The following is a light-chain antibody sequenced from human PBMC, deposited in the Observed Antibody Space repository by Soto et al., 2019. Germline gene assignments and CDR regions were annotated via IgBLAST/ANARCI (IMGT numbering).Light chain of an antibody. CDR1: SSDVGGYTY. CDR2: EVS. CDR3: NSYTSNNTYV. J-gene: IGLJ1*01. V-gene: IGLV2-14*01. Sequence: QSVLTQPASVSGSPGQSITISCTGTSSDVGGYTYVSWFQQHPGKAPELMIYEVSNRPSGVSNRFSGSKSGNTASLTISGLRAEDEADYYCNSYTSNNTYVFGTGTKLTVL.